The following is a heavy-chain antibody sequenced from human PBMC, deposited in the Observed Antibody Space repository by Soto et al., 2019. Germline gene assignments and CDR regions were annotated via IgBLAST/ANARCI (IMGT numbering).Heavy chain of an antibody. CDR2: IWYDGSNK. CDR1: GFTFSSYG. Sequence: PGGSLRLSCAASGFTFSSYGMHWVRQAPGKGLEWVAVIWYDGSNKYYADSVKGRFTISRDNSKNTLYLQMNSLRAEDTAVYYCARDGVRYFDWGDAFDIWGQGTMVTVSS. V-gene: IGHV3-33*01. D-gene: IGHD3-9*01. CDR3: ARDGVRYFDWGDAFDI. J-gene: IGHJ3*02.